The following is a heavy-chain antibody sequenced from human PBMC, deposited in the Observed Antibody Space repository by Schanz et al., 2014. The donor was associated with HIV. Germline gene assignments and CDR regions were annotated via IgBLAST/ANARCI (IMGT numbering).Heavy chain of an antibody. J-gene: IGHJ6*02. V-gene: IGHV1-8*01. CDR3: ARAAFSSEYYYGMDV. CDR1: GYTFSNYD. CDR2: MNPNSGNT. D-gene: IGHD3-3*02. Sequence: QVQLVQSGAEVKKPGASVKVSCKASGYTFSNYDINWVRQATGQGLEWMGWMNPNSGNTGYAQKFQGRVTMTRNTSISTAYMELSSLRSEDTAVYYCARAAFSSEYYYGMDVWGQGTTVTVSS.